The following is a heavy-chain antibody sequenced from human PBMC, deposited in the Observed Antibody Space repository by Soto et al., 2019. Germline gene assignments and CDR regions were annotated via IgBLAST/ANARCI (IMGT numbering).Heavy chain of an antibody. D-gene: IGHD5-18*01. CDR1: GFTFSSYW. J-gene: IGHJ6*02. Sequence: EVQLVESGGGLVQPGGSMRLSCAASGFTFSSYWMHWVRQVPGKGLVWVSRIKGDGSSMNYADSVKGRFTISRDNAKNTLYVQMNSLTAEDTAVYYCGRGIRNYYGVDVWGQWTTVTVSS. CDR3: GRGIRNYYGVDV. V-gene: IGHV3-74*01. CDR2: IKGDGSSM.